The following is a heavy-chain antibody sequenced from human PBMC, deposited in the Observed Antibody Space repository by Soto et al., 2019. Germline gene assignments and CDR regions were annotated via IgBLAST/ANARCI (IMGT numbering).Heavy chain of an antibody. CDR2: IFYSGST. D-gene: IGHD6-25*01. CDR1: GGSISRGGYY. CDR3: ARDLGGSDDY. J-gene: IGHJ4*02. Sequence: SETLSLTCTVSGGSISRGGYYWIWIRQHPGKGLEWIGYIFYSGSTYYNPSLKSRVTMSLDTSKNQFSLKLSSVAAADTAVYYCARDLGGSDDYWGQGTLVTVSS. V-gene: IGHV4-31*03.